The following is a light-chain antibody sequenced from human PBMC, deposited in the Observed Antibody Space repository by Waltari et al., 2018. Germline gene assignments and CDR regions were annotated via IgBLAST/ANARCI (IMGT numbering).Light chain of an antibody. V-gene: IGLV2-14*03. CDR1: GSTIDDSDF. J-gene: IGLJ3*02. Sequence: QSSLTQPASVSGSPGQSITISCTGIGSTIDDSDFVSWYQHQPGKAPRVIIYDVTNSPSGISHRFSASKSANTASLTISGLQPEDEGDYYCTSQALDGVVLFGGGTQVTV. CDR3: TSQALDGVVL. CDR2: DVT.